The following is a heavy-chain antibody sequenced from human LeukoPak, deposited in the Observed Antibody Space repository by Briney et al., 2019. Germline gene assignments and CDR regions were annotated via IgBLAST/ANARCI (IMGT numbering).Heavy chain of an antibody. CDR3: ARGLWRRWLN. D-gene: IGHD4-23*01. CDR1: GGSFSGYY. CDR2: INHSGST. J-gene: IGHJ4*02. Sequence: PSETLSLTCAVYGGSFSGYYWSWIRQPPGKGLEWIGEINHSGSTNYNPSLKSRVTISVDTSKNQFSLKLSSVTAADTAVYYCARGLWRRWLNWGQGTLVTVSS. V-gene: IGHV4-34*01.